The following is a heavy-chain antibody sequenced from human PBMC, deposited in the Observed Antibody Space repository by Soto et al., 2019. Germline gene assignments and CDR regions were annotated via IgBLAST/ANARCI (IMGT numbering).Heavy chain of an antibody. V-gene: IGHV1-46*01. CDR2: INPSGGST. Sequence: QVQLVQSGAEVKKPGASVKVSCKASGYTFTSYYMHWVRQAPGQGLEWMGIINPSGGSTSYAQKFQGRVTMTRDTSTSTVYMELSSLRSEDTAVYYCARDLSYDILTGYPYFDYWGQGTLVTVSS. CDR1: GYTFTSYY. J-gene: IGHJ4*02. CDR3: ARDLSYDILTGYPYFDY. D-gene: IGHD3-9*01.